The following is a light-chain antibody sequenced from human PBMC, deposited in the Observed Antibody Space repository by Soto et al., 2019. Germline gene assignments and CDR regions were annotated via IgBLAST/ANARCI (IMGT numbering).Light chain of an antibody. V-gene: IGLV2-11*01. CDR3: CSYAGSYFV. CDR1: SSDVGGYNY. Sequence: QSALTQPRSVSGSPGQSVTISCTGTSSDVGGYNYVSWYQQHPGRAPKFMIYDVTKRPSGVPDRFSGSKSGNTASLTISGHQVEDEADYYCCSYAGSYFVFGTGTKLTVL. J-gene: IGLJ1*01. CDR2: DVT.